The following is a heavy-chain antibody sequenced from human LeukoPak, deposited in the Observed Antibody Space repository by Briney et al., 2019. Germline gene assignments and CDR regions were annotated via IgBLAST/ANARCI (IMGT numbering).Heavy chain of an antibody. Sequence: SQTLSLTCTVSGGSISSGGYYWSWIRQHPGKGLEWIGYIYYSGSTYYNPSLKSRVTISVDTSKNQFSLKLSSVTAADTAVYYCARVVGAGGSGIPYGMDVWGKGTTVTVSS. CDR3: ARVVGAGGSGIPYGMDV. D-gene: IGHD3-10*01. CDR2: IYYSGST. J-gene: IGHJ6*04. CDR1: GGSISSGGYY. V-gene: IGHV4-30-4*08.